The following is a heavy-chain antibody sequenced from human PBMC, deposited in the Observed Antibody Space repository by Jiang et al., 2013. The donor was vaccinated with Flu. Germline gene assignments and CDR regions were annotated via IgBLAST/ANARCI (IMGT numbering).Heavy chain of an antibody. Sequence: GPGLVKPSETLSLTCTVSGGSISSYYWSWIRQPPGKGLEWIGYIYYSGSTNYNPSLKSRVTISVDTSKNQFSLKLSSVTAADTAVYYCASHYYDFLEWLLWGATFDYWGQGTLVTVSS. J-gene: IGHJ4*02. CDR2: IYYSGST. CDR3: ASHYYDFLEWLLWGATFDY. CDR1: GGSISSYY. V-gene: IGHV4-59*08. D-gene: IGHD3-3*01.